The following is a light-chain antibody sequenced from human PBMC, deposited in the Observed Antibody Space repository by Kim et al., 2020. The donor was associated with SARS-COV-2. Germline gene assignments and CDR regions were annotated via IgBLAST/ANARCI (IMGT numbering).Light chain of an antibody. CDR3: SSYTGSGTTV. Sequence: GQSITSSCTGTSSDVGSYNYVSWYQQHPGKAPKLMIYDVSNRPSGVSNRCSGSKSGNTASLTISGLQAEDEADYYCSSYTGSGTTVFGTGTKVTVL. CDR1: SSDVGSYNY. V-gene: IGLV2-14*03. CDR2: DVS. J-gene: IGLJ1*01.